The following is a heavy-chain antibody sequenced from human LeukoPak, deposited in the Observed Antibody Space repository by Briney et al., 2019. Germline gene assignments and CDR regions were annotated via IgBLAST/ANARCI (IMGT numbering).Heavy chain of an antibody. CDR2: INHSGST. Sequence: SETLSLTCTVSGGSITSGGYYWSWIRQPPGKGLEWIGEINHSGSTNYNPSLKSRVTISADTSKNQVSMKLTSVTAADTAVYYCARGKVYLYGSGSYRLEYFQHWGQGTLVTVSS. D-gene: IGHD3-10*01. J-gene: IGHJ1*01. CDR3: ARGKVYLYGSGSYRLEYFQH. V-gene: IGHV4-34*01. CDR1: GGSITSGGYY.